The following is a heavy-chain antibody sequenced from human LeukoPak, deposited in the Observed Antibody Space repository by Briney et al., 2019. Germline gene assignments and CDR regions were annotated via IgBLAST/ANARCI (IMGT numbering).Heavy chain of an antibody. V-gene: IGHV3-74*01. CDR1: GFTFSSYW. Sequence: GGSLRLSCAVSGFTFSSYWMHWVRQAPGKGLVWVSRINSDGSYTNYADSVKGRFTISRDNAKNTLYLQMNRLRAEDTAVYYCAGALGYSNTDYWGQGTLVTVSS. D-gene: IGHD4-11*01. J-gene: IGHJ4*02. CDR2: INSDGSYT. CDR3: AGALGYSNTDY.